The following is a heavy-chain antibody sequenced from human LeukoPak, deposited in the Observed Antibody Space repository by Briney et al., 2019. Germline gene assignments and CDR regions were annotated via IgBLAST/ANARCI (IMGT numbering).Heavy chain of an antibody. J-gene: IGHJ6*03. CDR1: GFTFSNAW. CDR3: AKDRNWFGESYYMDV. D-gene: IGHD3-10*01. CDR2: IRYDGSNK. Sequence: GGSLRLSCAASGFTFSNAWMSWVRQAPGKGLEWVAFIRYDGSNKYYADSVKGRFTISRDNSKNTLYLQMNSLRAEDTAVYYCAKDRNWFGESYYMDVWGKGTTVTISS. V-gene: IGHV3-30*02.